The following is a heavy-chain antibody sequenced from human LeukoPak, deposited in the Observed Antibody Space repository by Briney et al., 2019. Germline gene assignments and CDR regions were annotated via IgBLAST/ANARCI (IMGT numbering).Heavy chain of an antibody. CDR1: GFTFSSYA. CDR3: ATQWERYSPPSDY. J-gene: IGHJ4*02. Sequence: AGGSLRLSCAASGFTFSSYAMSWVRQAPGKGLEWVLAISGSGGSTYYADSVKGRFTISRDNSKNTLYLQMNSLRAEDTAVYYCATQWERYSPPSDYWGQGTLVTVSS. D-gene: IGHD1-26*01. CDR2: ISGSGGST. V-gene: IGHV3-23*01.